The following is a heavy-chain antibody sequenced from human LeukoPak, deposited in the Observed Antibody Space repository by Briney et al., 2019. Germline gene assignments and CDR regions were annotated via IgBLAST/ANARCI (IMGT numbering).Heavy chain of an antibody. D-gene: IGHD2-15*01. V-gene: IGHV3-11*01. Sequence: GGSLRLSCAASGFTFSDYYMSWIRQAPGKGLEWVSYISSSGSTIYYADSVKGRFTISRDNAKNSLYLQMNSLRAEDTAVYYCARGVVAAPSVVRFDPWGQGTLVTVSS. CDR3: ARGVVAAPSVVRFDP. CDR1: GFTFSDYY. CDR2: ISSSGSTI. J-gene: IGHJ5*02.